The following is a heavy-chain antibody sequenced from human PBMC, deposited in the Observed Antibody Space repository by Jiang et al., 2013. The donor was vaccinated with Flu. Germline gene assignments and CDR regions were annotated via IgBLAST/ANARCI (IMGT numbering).Heavy chain of an antibody. CDR3: AGYDFWTGYYRY. Sequence: GAEVKKPGASVKVACKAAGYTLSTYYMHWVRQAPGQGLEWMGIIYPSGDRTRDAQKFQGRVTMTRDTSTSTVYMELSSLRSEDTAVYYCAGYDFWTGYYRYWGQGTLVTVSS. CDR2: IYPSGDRT. J-gene: IGHJ4*02. CDR1: GYTLSTYY. D-gene: IGHD3-3*01. V-gene: IGHV1-46*01.